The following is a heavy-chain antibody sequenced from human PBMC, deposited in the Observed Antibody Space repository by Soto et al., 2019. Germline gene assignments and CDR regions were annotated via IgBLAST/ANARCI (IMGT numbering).Heavy chain of an antibody. D-gene: IGHD3-9*01. Sequence: ASVTVSCKASGGTFSSYASSWVRQAPGQGLEWMGGIIPIFGTANYAQKFQGRVTITADESTSTAYMELSSLRSEDTAVYYCAYDWLSNYYGMDVLGQGTTVTVSS. J-gene: IGHJ6*02. CDR2: IIPIFGTA. V-gene: IGHV1-69*13. CDR3: AYDWLSNYYGMDV. CDR1: GGTFSSYA.